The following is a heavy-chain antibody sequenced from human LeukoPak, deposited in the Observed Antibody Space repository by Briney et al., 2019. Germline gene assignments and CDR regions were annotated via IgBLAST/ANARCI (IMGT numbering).Heavy chain of an antibody. Sequence: SETLSLTCTVSGGSVSSGSYYWRWIRQPPGKGLEHIGNIYDSGSTYYNPSLKSRVTISVDTSKNQFSLKLSSVTAADTAVYYCARTYSGRSYYFDCWGQGTLVTVSS. CDR1: GGSVSSGSYY. CDR3: ARTYSGRSYYFDC. D-gene: IGHD1-26*01. J-gene: IGHJ4*02. CDR2: IYDSGST. V-gene: IGHV4-61*01.